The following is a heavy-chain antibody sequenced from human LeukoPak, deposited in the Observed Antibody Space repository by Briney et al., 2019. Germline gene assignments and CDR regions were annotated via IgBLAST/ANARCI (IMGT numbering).Heavy chain of an antibody. Sequence: GGSLRLSCAASGFTVSSNYMHWVRQAPGKGLDYVSGISSDGGSTNYADSVKGRFTISRDNSKNTLYLQMSSLRPEDTAVYYCVKLSSRVSQTIDYWGQGTLVTVSS. D-gene: IGHD6-13*01. CDR3: VKLSSRVSQTIDY. V-gene: IGHV3-64D*09. CDR2: ISSDGGST. J-gene: IGHJ4*02. CDR1: GFTVSSNY.